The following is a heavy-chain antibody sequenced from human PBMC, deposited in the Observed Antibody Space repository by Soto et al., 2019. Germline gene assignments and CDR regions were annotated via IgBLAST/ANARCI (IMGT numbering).Heavy chain of an antibody. V-gene: IGHV1-2*02. J-gene: IGHJ6*02. CDR3: ARDQKQKLSTYYYYYGMEV. CDR1: GYTFTGYY. Sequence: ASVKVSCKASGYTFTGYYMHWVRQAPGQGLEWMGWINPNSGGTNYAQKFQGRVTMTRDTSISTAYMELSRLRSDDTAVYYCARDQKQKLSTYYYYYGMEVWGQGTTVTVSS. D-gene: IGHD5-18*01. CDR2: INPNSGGT.